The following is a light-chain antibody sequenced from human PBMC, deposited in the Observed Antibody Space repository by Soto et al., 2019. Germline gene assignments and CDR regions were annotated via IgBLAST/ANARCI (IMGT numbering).Light chain of an antibody. CDR1: QSVSSH. Sequence: EIVLTQSPATLSLSPGERATLSCRASQSVSSHLAWYQQRPGQAPRLLIYDASNRATGIPARFSGSGSGTDFTLTISSLETEDFAVYYCQQRGKWITFGQGTTGDIK. CDR3: QQRGKWIT. J-gene: IGKJ1*01. V-gene: IGKV3-11*01. CDR2: DAS.